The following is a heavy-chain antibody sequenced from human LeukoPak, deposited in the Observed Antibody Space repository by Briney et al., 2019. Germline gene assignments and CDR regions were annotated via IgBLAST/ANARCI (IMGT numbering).Heavy chain of an antibody. J-gene: IGHJ4*02. Sequence: SETLSLTSSVSGGSISSINWVRQVRQPPGQGLEWIGEISLRGLTNYNPSLKSRVTMSLDKSKNLLSLNLTSVTAADTAVYYCTDERGAFFHFGYWGQGTLVTVSS. CDR1: GGSISSINW. CDR3: TDERGAFFHFGY. D-gene: IGHD3-16*01. CDR2: ISLRGLT. V-gene: IGHV4-4*02.